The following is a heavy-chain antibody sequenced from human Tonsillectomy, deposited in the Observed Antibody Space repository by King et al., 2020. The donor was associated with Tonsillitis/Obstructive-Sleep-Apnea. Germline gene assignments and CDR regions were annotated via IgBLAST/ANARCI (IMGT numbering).Heavy chain of an antibody. D-gene: IGHD5/OR15-5a*01. J-gene: IGHJ5*02. CDR1: GGSFSDYY. CDR2: INHSGST. V-gene: IGHV4-34*01. Sequence: VQLQQWGAGLLKPSETLSLTCAVYGGSFSDYYCSWIRQPPGKGLEWIGEINHSGSTNYDPSLKSRVTISVDTSKNQFSLKLISVTAADTAVYYCARVYDYLNGGGPAPRFDPWGQGTLVTVSS. CDR3: ARVYDYLNGGGPAPRFDP.